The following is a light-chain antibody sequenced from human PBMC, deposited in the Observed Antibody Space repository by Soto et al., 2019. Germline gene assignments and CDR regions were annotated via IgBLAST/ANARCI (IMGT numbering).Light chain of an antibody. Sequence: QSVRTQPASVSGSPGQSITISCTGTSSDVGGYNYVSWYQQHPGKAPKFMIYDVSNRPSGVSTRFSGSKSGNTASQTISGLQAEDEADYYCNSYTTSNNRQIVFGTG. J-gene: IGLJ1*01. V-gene: IGLV2-14*01. CDR3: NSYTTSNNRQIV. CDR2: DVS. CDR1: SSDVGGYNY.